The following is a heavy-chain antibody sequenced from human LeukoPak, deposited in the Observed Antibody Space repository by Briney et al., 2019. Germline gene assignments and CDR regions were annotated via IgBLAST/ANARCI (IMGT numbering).Heavy chain of an antibody. CDR1: GFTFSGFR. V-gene: IGHV3-48*02. CDR2: ISSASRNI. D-gene: IGHD3-3*01. Sequence: GGSLRLSCAASGFTFSGFRMNWVRQAPGKGLEWITYISSASRNIIYADSVRGRFTVSRDNGKNSLYLQMNSLRDEDTAVYYCARHHDLSSAWCSFEIWGQGTMFTVS. J-gene: IGHJ3*02. CDR3: ARHHDLSSAWCSFEI.